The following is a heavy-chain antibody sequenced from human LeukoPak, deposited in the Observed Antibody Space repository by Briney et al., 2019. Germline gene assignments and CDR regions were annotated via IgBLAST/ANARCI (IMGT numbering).Heavy chain of an antibody. CDR1: GFTFSSYA. V-gene: IGHV3-23*01. CDR2: ISGSGGST. CDR3: AKGDGQWLVRFGGY. D-gene: IGHD6-19*01. Sequence: GGSLRLSCAASGFTFSSYAMSWVRQAPGKRLEWVSAISGSGGSTYYADSVKGRFTISRDNSKNTLYLQMNSLRAEDTAVYYCAKGDGQWLVRFGGYWGQGTLVTVSS. J-gene: IGHJ4*02.